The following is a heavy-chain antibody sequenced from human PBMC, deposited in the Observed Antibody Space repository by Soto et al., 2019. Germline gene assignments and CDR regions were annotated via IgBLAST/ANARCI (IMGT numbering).Heavy chain of an antibody. CDR3: ARDRRGYSGYAPGYYYYMDV. V-gene: IGHV1-69*04. CDR2: IIPILGIA. CDR1: GGTFSSYT. Sequence: GASVKVSCKASGGTFSSYTISWVRQAPGQGLEWMGRIIPILGIANYAQKFQGRVTITADKSTSTAYMELSSLRSEDTAVYYCARDRRGYSGYAPGYYYYMDVWGKGTTVTVSS. D-gene: IGHD5-12*01. J-gene: IGHJ6*03.